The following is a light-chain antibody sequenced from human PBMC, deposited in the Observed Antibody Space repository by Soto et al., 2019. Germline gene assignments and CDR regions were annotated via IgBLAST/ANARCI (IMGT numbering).Light chain of an antibody. CDR3: QQSYSNPRT. Sequence: DIQMTQSPSTLSASVGDGVTITCRASQSISSWLAWYQQKPGKAPKLLIYDASSLGSGVPSRFSGSGSGTDFTLTIGSLQPEDFATYYCQQSYSNPRTFGQGTKVDIK. V-gene: IGKV1-5*01. J-gene: IGKJ1*01. CDR1: QSISSW. CDR2: DAS.